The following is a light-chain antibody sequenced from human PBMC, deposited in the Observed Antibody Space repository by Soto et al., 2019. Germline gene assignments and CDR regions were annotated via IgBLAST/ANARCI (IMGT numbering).Light chain of an antibody. CDR3: SSYTNSDTWV. J-gene: IGLJ3*02. CDR2: EVT. V-gene: IGLV2-14*01. Sequence: QSALTQPASVSGSPGQSITISCTGTSSDVGGYNYVSWYQQHPGQVPKLTIYEVTNRPSGVSRRFSGSKSGNTASLTISGLLAEEEADYCCSSYTNSDTWVFGGGTKLTVL. CDR1: SSDVGGYNY.